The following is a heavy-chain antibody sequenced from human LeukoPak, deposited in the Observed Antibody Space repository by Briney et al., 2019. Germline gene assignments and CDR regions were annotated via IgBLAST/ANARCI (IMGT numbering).Heavy chain of an antibody. CDR3: ARGGPRTVNTGHGFDY. J-gene: IGHJ4*02. D-gene: IGHD4-11*01. CDR1: GYTFTSYY. V-gene: IGHV1-46*01. CDR2: INPSGGST. Sequence: ASVKVSCKASGYTFTSYYMHWVRQAPGQGLEWMGIINPSGGSTSYAQKFQGRVTMTRDTSTSTVYMELSSLRSEDTAVYYCARGGPRTVNTGHGFDYWGQGTLVTVSS.